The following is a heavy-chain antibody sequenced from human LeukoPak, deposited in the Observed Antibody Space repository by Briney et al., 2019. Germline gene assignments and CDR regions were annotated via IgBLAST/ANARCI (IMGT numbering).Heavy chain of an antibody. Sequence: ASVKVSCKASGYTFTSYDINWVRQATGQGLEWMGWMNPNSGNTGYAQKFQGRVTMTRNTSISTAYMELSSLRSEDTAVYYCARGSWPKLRNGMDVWGHGTTVTVSS. CDR3: ARGSWPKLRNGMDV. D-gene: IGHD1-7*01. V-gene: IGHV1-8*01. J-gene: IGHJ6*02. CDR2: MNPNSGNT. CDR1: GYTFTSYD.